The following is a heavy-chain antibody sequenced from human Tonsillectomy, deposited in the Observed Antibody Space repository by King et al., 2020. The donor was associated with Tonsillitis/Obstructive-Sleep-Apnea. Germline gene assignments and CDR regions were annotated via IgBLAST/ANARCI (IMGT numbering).Heavy chain of an antibody. Sequence: TLKESGPTLVKPTQTLTLTCTFSGFSLNTAGVGVGWIRQPPGKALEWLALIYWDDDKRYSPSLKSRLTITKDTSKNQVVLTMTNMDPVDTATYFCANGITTGFDCWGQGTLVTVSS. D-gene: IGHD3-10*01. V-gene: IGHV2-5*02. CDR2: IYWDDDK. CDR1: GFSLNTAGVG. J-gene: IGHJ4*02. CDR3: ANGITTGFDC.